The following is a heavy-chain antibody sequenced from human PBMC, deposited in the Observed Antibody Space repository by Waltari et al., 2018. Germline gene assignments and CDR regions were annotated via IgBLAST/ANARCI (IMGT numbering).Heavy chain of an antibody. D-gene: IGHD3-10*01. J-gene: IGHJ3*01. Sequence: EVRLVESGGGLVQPGGSLRLSCVASGFTVTNNWMSWVRKAPGKGLEWVASIKQDGSEKMFVDSVKGRFTISRDNAENSLYLQMNSLRAEDTAVYYCSRNREDSGTFYRAYDVWGQGTLVTVAT. CDR3: SRNREDSGTFYRAYDV. V-gene: IGHV3-7*03. CDR2: IKQDGSEK. CDR1: GFTVTNNW.